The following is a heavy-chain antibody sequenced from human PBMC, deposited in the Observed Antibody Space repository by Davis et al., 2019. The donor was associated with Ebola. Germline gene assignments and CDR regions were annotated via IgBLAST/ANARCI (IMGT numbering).Heavy chain of an antibody. CDR3: ARVGSSGYQSRGAFDI. Sequence: PGGSLRLSCAASGFTFDDYAMHWVRQAPGKGLEWVSGISWNSGSIGYADSVKGRFTISRDNAKNSLYLQMNSLRAEDTAVYYCARVGSSGYQSRGAFDIWGQGTMVTVSS. CDR2: ISWNSGSI. D-gene: IGHD3-22*01. J-gene: IGHJ3*02. V-gene: IGHV3-9*01. CDR1: GFTFDDYA.